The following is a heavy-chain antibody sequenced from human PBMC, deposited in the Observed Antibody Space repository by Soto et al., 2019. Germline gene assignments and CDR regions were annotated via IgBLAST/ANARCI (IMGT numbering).Heavy chain of an antibody. Sequence: SETLSLTCAVSGGSINSNYFWGWIRQPPGRGLEWIGSIYYGGYTYYNPSLKSRVTMSADTSKNQFSLKLVSVTAADTTVYYCARHFVTVVIKGWGYWGQGTLVTVSS. V-gene: IGHV4-39*01. CDR2: IYYGGYT. D-gene: IGHD3-10*01. CDR1: GGSINSNYF. J-gene: IGHJ4*02. CDR3: ARHFVTVVIKGWGY.